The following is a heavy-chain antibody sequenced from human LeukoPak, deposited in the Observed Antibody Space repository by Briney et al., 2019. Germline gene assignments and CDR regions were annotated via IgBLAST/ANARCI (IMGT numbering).Heavy chain of an antibody. CDR3: ARLRYYAMDV. CDR1: GFTFSTFD. CDR2: ISSGSSTI. V-gene: IGHV3-48*01. J-gene: IGHJ6*02. Sequence: GGSLRLSCAASGFTFSTFDMNWVRQAPGKGLEWVSYISSGSSTIYYADSVKGRFTISRDNAKNSLYLQMNSLRAKDTALYYCARLRYYAMDVWGQGTTVIVSS.